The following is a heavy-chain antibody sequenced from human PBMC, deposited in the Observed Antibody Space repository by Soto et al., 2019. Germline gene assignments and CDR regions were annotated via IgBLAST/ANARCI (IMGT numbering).Heavy chain of an antibody. CDR1: GFTFSSYA. CDR2: ISYDGSNK. V-gene: IGHV3-30-3*01. J-gene: IGHJ6*02. Sequence: QVQLVESGGGVVQPGRSLRLSCAASGFTFSSYAMHWVRQAPGKGLEWVAVISYDGSNKYYADSVKGRFTISRDNSKNTLYRQRTGLGVGDPGVYYWGRDPGGGAGAVAGRVRYYYGMDVWGQGTTVTVSS. CDR3: GRDPGGGAGAVAGRVRYYYGMDV. D-gene: IGHD6-19*01.